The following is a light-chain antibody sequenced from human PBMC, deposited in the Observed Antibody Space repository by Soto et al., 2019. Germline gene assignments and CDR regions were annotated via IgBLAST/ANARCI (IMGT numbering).Light chain of an antibody. J-gene: IGLJ3*02. CDR3: TSYSRYRVLV. Sequence: QSVLTQPDSVSGSLGQSITISCTGTSSDIGGYKYVSWYQQHPGKAPKLIIFEVSNRPSGVSDRFSGSNSGNTASLTISGLQAEDEADYYCTSYSRYRVLVFGGGTKVTVL. CDR2: EVS. CDR1: SSDIGGYKY. V-gene: IGLV2-14*01.